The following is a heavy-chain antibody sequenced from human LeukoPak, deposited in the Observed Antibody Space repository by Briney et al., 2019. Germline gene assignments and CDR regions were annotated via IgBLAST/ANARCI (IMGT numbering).Heavy chain of an antibody. CDR2: ISGSGGST. CDR1: GFTFSSYA. V-gene: IGHV3-23*01. Sequence: TGGSLRLSCAASGFTFSSYAMSWVRQAPGKGLEWVSAISGSGGSTYYADSVKGRFTISRDNSKNTLYLQMNSLRAEDTAVYYCARDARGVITFGGVIVYFDYWGQGTLVTVSS. J-gene: IGHJ4*02. CDR3: ARDARGVITFGGVIVYFDY. D-gene: IGHD3-16*02.